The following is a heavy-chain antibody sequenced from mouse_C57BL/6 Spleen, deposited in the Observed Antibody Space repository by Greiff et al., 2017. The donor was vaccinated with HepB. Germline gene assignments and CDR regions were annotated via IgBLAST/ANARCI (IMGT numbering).Heavy chain of an antibody. V-gene: IGHV2-5*01. Sequence: QVQLQQSGPGLVQPSQSLSITCTVSGFSLTSYGVHWVRQSPGKGLEWLGVIWRGGSTDYNAAFMSRLSITKDNSKSQVFFKMNSPQADDTAIYYCAKDYGSSDWYFDVWGTGTTVTVSS. CDR1: GFSLTSYG. CDR2: IWRGGST. CDR3: AKDYGSSDWYFDV. D-gene: IGHD1-1*01. J-gene: IGHJ1*03.